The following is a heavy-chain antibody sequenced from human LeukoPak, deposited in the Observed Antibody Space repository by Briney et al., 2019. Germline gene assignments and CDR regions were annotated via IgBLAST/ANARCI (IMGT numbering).Heavy chain of an antibody. CDR2: INAGNGNT. CDR1: GYTFTSYA. V-gene: IGHV1-3*01. J-gene: IGHJ4*02. Sequence: ASVKVSCKASGYTFTSYAMHWVRQAPGQRLEWMGWINAGNGNTKYSQKFQGRVTITRDTSASTAYMELSSLRSEDTAVYYCARKRITIFGVVQQPLDYWGQGTLVTVSS. D-gene: IGHD3-3*01. CDR3: ARKRITIFGVVQQPLDY.